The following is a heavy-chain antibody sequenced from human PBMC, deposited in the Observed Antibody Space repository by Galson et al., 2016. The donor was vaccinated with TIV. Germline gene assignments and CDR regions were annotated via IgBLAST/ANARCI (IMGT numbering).Heavy chain of an antibody. Sequence: TLSLTCTVSGGSISSGSYHWTWIRQSAGKGLEWIGNVHTSGSINDNPSVRGRLTITQDTSKNQFSLKLNSVTASDTAVYFCARGRRAGLMDVWGQGTTVIVSS. CDR2: VHTSGSI. CDR1: GGSISSGSYH. J-gene: IGHJ6*02. V-gene: IGHV4-61*09. CDR3: ARGRRAGLMDV. D-gene: IGHD6-13*01.